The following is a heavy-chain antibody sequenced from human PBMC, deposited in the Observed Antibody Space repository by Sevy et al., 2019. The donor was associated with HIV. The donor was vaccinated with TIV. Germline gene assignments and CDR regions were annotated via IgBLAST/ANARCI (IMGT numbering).Heavy chain of an antibody. D-gene: IGHD3-9*01. Sequence: GGSLRLSCAGSGFNFDDYGMSWVRQAPGKGLEWVSGINWNGGSTGYADSVKGRFTISRDNSKNTLYLQMNSLRAEDTAVYCCAKDYYDILTGTDYWGLGTLVTVSS. J-gene: IGHJ4*02. V-gene: IGHV3-20*04. CDR2: INWNGGST. CDR3: AKDYYDILTGTDY. CDR1: GFNFDDYG.